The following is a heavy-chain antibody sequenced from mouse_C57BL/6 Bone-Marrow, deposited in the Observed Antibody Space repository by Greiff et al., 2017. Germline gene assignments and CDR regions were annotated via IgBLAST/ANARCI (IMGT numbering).Heavy chain of an antibody. CDR3: ARVGYDYDLHFDY. CDR2: IHPNSGST. D-gene: IGHD2-4*01. J-gene: IGHJ2*01. Sequence: VQLQQPGAELVKPGASVKLSCKASGYTFTSYWMHWVKQRPGQGLEWIGMIHPNSGSTNDNEKFKSKATLTVDKYSRTAYMQLSSLTSEYSAVYDGARVGYDYDLHFDYWGQGTTLTVSS. CDR1: GYTFTSYW. V-gene: IGHV1-64*01.